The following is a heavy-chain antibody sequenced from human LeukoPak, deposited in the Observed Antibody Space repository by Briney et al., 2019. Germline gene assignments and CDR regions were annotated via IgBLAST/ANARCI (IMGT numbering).Heavy chain of an antibody. Sequence: PSETLSLTCTVSGGSISSYYWSWIRQPPGKELEWIGYIYYSGSTNYNPSLKSRVTISIDTSKNQFSLKLSSVTAADTAVYYCATAVGDFDYWGQGTPVTVSS. CDR2: IYYSGST. J-gene: IGHJ4*02. V-gene: IGHV4-59*01. CDR3: ATAVGDFDY. D-gene: IGHD1-26*01. CDR1: GGSISSYY.